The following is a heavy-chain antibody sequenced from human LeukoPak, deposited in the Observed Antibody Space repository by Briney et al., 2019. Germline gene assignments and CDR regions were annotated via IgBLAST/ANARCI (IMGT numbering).Heavy chain of an antibody. CDR1: GFTLSNYY. Sequence: GWSLRLSCEASGFTLSNYYMTLIRQAPGKGLEWVSYISRNASTIYYADSVKGRFTISRDNPMNSLYLQMNSLRADDTAVYYCARDFNSGSGSYGMDVWGKGTTVTVSS. D-gene: IGHD3-10*01. CDR3: ARDFNSGSGSYGMDV. CDR2: ISRNASTI. J-gene: IGHJ6*04. V-gene: IGHV3-11*01.